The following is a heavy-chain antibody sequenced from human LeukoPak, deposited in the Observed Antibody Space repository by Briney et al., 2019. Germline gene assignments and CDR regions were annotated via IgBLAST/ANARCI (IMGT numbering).Heavy chain of an antibody. V-gene: IGHV1-3*01. Sequence: ASVKVSCKASGYTFTSYAMHWVRQAPGQRLEWMGWINAGNGNTKYSQKFQGRVTITRDTSASTAYMELSSLRSEDTAVYYCASSSTYYYDSSGYSPHYYYGMDVWGQGTMVTVSS. D-gene: IGHD3-22*01. J-gene: IGHJ6*02. CDR2: INAGNGNT. CDR3: ASSSTYYYDSSGYSPHYYYGMDV. CDR1: GYTFTSYA.